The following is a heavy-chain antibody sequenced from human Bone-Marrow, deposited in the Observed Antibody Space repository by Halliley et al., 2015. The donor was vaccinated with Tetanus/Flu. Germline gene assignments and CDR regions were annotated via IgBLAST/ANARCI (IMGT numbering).Heavy chain of an antibody. D-gene: IGHD2-15*01. J-gene: IGHJ1*01. CDR1: GFTFRSYG. CDR3: AKDQVGGGFHH. Sequence: SLRLSCEGSGFTFRSYGMHWVRQAPGKGLQSLAVISYDGSNKFYAEAVKGRFTISRDNSRNTLFLQINSVRPEDTAVYYCAKDQVGGGFHHWGQGTLVIVSS. V-gene: IGHV3-30*18. CDR2: ISYDGSNK.